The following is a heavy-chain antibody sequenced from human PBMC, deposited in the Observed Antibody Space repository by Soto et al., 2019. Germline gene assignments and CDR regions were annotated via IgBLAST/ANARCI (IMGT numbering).Heavy chain of an antibody. CDR2: IWYDGSNK. CDR1: GSIFTGYG. CDR3: ARDRGGYDLVYYAGPFDY. D-gene: IGHD5-12*01. V-gene: IGHV3-33*01. Sequence: PGGSLRLSCAASGSIFTGYGMHWVRQAPGKGLEWVAVIWYDGSNKYYADSVKGRFTISRDNSKNTLYLQMNSLRAEDTAVYYCARDRGGYDLVYYAGPFDYWGQGTLVTVSS. J-gene: IGHJ4*02.